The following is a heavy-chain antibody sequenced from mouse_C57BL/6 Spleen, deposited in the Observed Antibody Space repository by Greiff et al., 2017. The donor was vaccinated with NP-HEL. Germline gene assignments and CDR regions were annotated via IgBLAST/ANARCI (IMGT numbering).Heavy chain of an antibody. CDR1: GYAFSSSW. J-gene: IGHJ2*01. CDR2: IYPGDGDT. V-gene: IGHV1-82*01. Sequence: QVQLQQPGAELVRPGTSVKISCKASGYAFSSSWMNWVKQRPGTGLEWIGRIYPGDGDTNYNGKFKGKATLTADKSSSTAYMQLSSLTSEDSAVYYCACAITFDYWGQGTTLTVSS. D-gene: IGHD1-1*01. CDR3: ACAITFDY.